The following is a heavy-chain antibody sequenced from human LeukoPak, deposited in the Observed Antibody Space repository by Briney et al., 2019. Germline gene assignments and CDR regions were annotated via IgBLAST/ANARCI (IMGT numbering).Heavy chain of an antibody. CDR1: GFTFSSYE. V-gene: IGHV3-21*01. Sequence: GGSLRLSCAASGFTFSSYEMNWVRQAPGKGLEWVSSISSSSSYIYYADSVKGRFTISRDNAKNSLYLQMNSLRAEDTAVYYCARTSSGSYYLSAFDIWGQGTMVTVSS. J-gene: IGHJ3*02. CDR2: ISSSSSYI. D-gene: IGHD1-26*01. CDR3: ARTSSGSYYLSAFDI.